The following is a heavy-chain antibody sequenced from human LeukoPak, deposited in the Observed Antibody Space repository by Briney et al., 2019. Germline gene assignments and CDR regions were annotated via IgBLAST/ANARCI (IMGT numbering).Heavy chain of an antibody. CDR2: ISGSGGST. V-gene: IGHV3-23*01. Sequence: GGSLRLSCIASGFTFSDYWMSWVRQAPGKGLEWVSAISGSGGSTYYADSVKGRFTISRDNSKNTLYLQMNSLRAEDTAVYYCAKVWDYGGNGLAFDIWGQGTMVTVSS. CDR3: AKVWDYGGNGLAFDI. J-gene: IGHJ3*02. CDR1: GFTFSDYW. D-gene: IGHD4-23*01.